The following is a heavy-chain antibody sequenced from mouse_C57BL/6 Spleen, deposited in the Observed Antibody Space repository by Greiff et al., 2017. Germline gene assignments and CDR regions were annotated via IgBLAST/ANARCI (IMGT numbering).Heavy chain of an antibody. CDR3: ARALDGYYLDY. J-gene: IGHJ2*01. Sequence: DVKLVESEGGLVQPGSSMKLSCTASGFTFSDYYMAWVRQVPEKGLEWVANINYDGSSTYSLDSLNSRFIISRDNAKNILYLQMSSLKSEDTATYYCARALDGYYLDYGGQGTTLTVSS. V-gene: IGHV5-16*01. CDR2: INYDGSST. CDR1: GFTFSDYY. D-gene: IGHD2-3*01.